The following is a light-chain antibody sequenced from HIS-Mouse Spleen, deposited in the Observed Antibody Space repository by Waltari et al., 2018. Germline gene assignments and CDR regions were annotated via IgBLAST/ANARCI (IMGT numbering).Light chain of an antibody. Sequence: QSVLTQPPSVSAAPGQKVTISCYGSSSNIGNNYVSWYQQLQGTAPKLLIYDNNKRPSGIPDRFSGSKSGTSATLGITGLQTGDEADYYCGTWDSSLSAWVFGGGTKLTVL. V-gene: IGLV1-51*01. CDR1: SSNIGNNY. CDR3: GTWDSSLSAWV. CDR2: DNN. J-gene: IGLJ3*02.